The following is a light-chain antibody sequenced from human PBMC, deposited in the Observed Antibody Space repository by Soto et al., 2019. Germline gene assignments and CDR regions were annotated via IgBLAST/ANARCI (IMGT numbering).Light chain of an antibody. V-gene: IGLV2-14*03. CDR2: DVS. J-gene: IGLJ1*01. CDR1: SSDVGGYNY. CDR3: SSYTSSSTLSTYV. Sequence: QYALYQSASVSVTPGQTITISCSGTSSDVGGYNYVSWYQHHPGKAPKLMIYDVSNRPSGVSNRFSGSKSGNTASLIISGLQAEDEADYYCSSYTSSSTLSTYVFGTG.